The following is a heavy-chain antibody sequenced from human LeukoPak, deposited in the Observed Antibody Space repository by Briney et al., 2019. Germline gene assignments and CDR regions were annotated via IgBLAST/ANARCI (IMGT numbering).Heavy chain of an antibody. CDR2: LSGSGYNT. CDR1: GFTFSSHA. J-gene: IGHJ4*02. D-gene: IGHD2-2*01. Sequence: ESLKISCAASGFTFSSHALSWVRQAPGKGLEWVSSLSGSGYNTYYADSVKGRFTISRDNSKNTVYLQMNSLRAEDTAVYYCAKDPYGTRYFDYWGQGTLVTVSS. CDR3: AKDPYGTRYFDY. V-gene: IGHV3-23*01.